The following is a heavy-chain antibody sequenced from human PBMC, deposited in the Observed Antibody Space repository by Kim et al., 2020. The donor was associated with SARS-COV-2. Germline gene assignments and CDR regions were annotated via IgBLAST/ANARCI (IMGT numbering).Heavy chain of an antibody. CDR3: AKRSITVAGTGPN. Sequence: SETLSLTCAVSGGSITSSAWWSWVRQPPGKGLEWIGEIFHSGNSNYNPSLKSRVTISVDKSKNQFSLNLSSVTAADTAVYYCAKRSITVAGTGPNWGQGTLVTVSS. V-gene: IGHV4-4*02. CDR2: IFHSGNS. J-gene: IGHJ4*02. CDR1: GGSITSSAW. D-gene: IGHD6-19*01.